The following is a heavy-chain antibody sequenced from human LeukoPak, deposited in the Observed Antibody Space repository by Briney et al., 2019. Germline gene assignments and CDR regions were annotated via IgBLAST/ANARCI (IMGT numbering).Heavy chain of an antibody. Sequence: PGGSLRLSCAASGLTFSKYSMTWVRQAPGKGLEWVSFIDTSSSIMYYTDSVKGRFTISRDNAKNSLYLQMNSLKVEDTVIYYCARDNWVDCWGQGTLVTVSS. J-gene: IGHJ5*01. CDR3: ARDNWVDC. CDR2: IDTSSSIM. CDR1: GLTFSKYS. V-gene: IGHV3-48*04.